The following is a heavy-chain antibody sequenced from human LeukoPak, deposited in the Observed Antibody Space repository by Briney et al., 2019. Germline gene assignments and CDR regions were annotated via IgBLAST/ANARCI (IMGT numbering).Heavy chain of an antibody. D-gene: IGHD3-10*01. CDR1: GFTFSSYS. CDR2: ISSSSSYI. CDR3: ARDYILLWFGELLSETGAFDI. J-gene: IGHJ3*02. V-gene: IGHV3-21*01. Sequence: PGGSLRLSCAASGFTFSSYSMNWVRQAPGKGLEWVSSISSSSSYIYYADSVKGRLTISRDNAKNSLYLQMNSLRAEDTAVYYCARDYILLWFGELLSETGAFDIWGQGTMVTVSS.